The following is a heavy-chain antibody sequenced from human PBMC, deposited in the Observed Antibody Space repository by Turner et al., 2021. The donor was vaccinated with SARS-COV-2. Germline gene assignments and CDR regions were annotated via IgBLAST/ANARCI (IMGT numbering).Heavy chain of an antibody. D-gene: IGHD5-18*01. CDR2: ISSSSSTI. CDR3: AREGGYSYGPYYYGMDV. V-gene: IGHV3-48*01. J-gene: IGHJ6*02. CDR1: GFTFSSYS. Sequence: EVQLVESGGGLVQPGGSLRLPCAASGFTFSSYSMNWVRQAPGKGLEWVSDISSSSSTIYYADSVKGRFTISRDNAKNSLYLQMNSLRAEDTAVYYCAREGGYSYGPYYYGMDVWGQGTTVTVSS.